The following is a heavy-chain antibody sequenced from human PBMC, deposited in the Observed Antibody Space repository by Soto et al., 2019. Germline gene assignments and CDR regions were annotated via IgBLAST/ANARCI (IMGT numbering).Heavy chain of an antibody. J-gene: IGHJ4*02. CDR3: AREGRDCSGTSCQGGDY. Sequence: QLQLQESGPGLVKPSETLSLTCTVSGGYIKTSSYYWGWIRQPPGKGLEWIGSLYYTGTTYNNPSLRSRVTISIDTSKNQFSLMLSSVTAADTAIYYCAREGRDCSGTSCQGGDYWGQGTLVTVSS. V-gene: IGHV4-39*02. CDR2: LYYTGTT. CDR1: GGYIKTSSYY. D-gene: IGHD2-2*01.